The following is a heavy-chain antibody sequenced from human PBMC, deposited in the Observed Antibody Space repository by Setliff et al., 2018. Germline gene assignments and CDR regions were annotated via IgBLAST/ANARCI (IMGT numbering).Heavy chain of an antibody. CDR3: ARDGYPGTS. Sequence: SETLSLTCTVSGGSISSGSHYWTWIRQPTGKRLEWIGHIDPSGDTNYSPSLKSRVTISRDTSKNQLSLELTSVTAADTAVYYCARDGYPGTSWGQGTLVTVSS. J-gene: IGHJ5*02. CDR1: GGSISSGSHY. V-gene: IGHV4-61*09. CDR2: IDPSGDT. D-gene: IGHD2-2*03.